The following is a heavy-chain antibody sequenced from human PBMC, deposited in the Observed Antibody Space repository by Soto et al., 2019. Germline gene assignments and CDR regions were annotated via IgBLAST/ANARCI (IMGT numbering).Heavy chain of an antibody. CDR1: GYSFTSYW. Sequence: PGESLKISCKGSGYSFTSYWIGWVRQMPGKGLEWMGIIYPGDSDTRYSPSFQGQVTISADKSISTAYLQWSSLKASDTAMYYCARLELGPWLVGYYYGMDVWGQGTTVTVSS. J-gene: IGHJ6*02. CDR2: IYPGDSDT. CDR3: ARLELGPWLVGYYYGMDV. D-gene: IGHD6-19*01. V-gene: IGHV5-51*01.